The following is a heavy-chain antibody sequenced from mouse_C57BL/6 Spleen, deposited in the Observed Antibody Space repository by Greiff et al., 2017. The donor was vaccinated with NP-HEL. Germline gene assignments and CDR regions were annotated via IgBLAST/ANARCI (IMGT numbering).Heavy chain of an antibody. CDR3: ARSRYYGSPWFAY. V-gene: IGHV1-22*01. J-gene: IGHJ3*01. Sequence: EVQRVESGPELVKPGASVKMSCKASGYTFTDYNMHWVKQSHGKSLEWIGYINPNNGGTSYNQKFKGKATLTVNKSSSTAYMELRSLTSEDSAVYYCARSRYYGSPWFAYWGQGTLVTVSA. D-gene: IGHD1-1*01. CDR2: INPNNGGT. CDR1: GYTFTDYN.